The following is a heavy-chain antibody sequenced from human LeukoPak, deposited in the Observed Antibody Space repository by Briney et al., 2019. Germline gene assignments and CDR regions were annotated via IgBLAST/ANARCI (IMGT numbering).Heavy chain of an antibody. CDR2: ISSSSSTI. CDR3: ARDRDSSGWYRIDY. CDR1: GFTFSSYS. D-gene: IGHD6-19*01. J-gene: IGHJ4*02. Sequence: GGSLRLSCAASGFTFSSYSMNWVRQAPGKGLEWVSYISSSSSTIYYADSVKGRFTISGDNAKNSLYLQMNSLRAEDTAVYYCARDRDSSGWYRIDYWGQGTLVTVSS. V-gene: IGHV3-48*01.